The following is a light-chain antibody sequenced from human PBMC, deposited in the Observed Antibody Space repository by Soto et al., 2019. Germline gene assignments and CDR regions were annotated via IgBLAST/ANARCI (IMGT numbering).Light chain of an antibody. CDR3: ALYLGGGITV. CDR2: STN. J-gene: IGLJ3*02. V-gene: IGLV8-61*01. CDR1: SGSVSITSY. Sequence: QAVVTQEPSISVSPGGTVTLTCGLTSGSVSITSYPSWFQQTPGQAPRTLIYSTNTRSSGVSDRFSGSILGSKAALTITGAQAADESHYYFALYLGGGITVFGGGTQLTVL.